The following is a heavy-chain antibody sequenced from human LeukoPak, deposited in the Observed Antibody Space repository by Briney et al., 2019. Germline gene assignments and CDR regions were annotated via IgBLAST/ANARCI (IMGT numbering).Heavy chain of an antibody. J-gene: IGHJ4*02. Sequence: ASVKVSCKASGYTFTSYGISWVRQAPGRGLEWMGWISAYNGNTNYAQKLQGRATMTTDTSTSTAYMELRSLRSDDTAVYYCARDPGPTYYYDSSGYSFDYWGQGTLVTVSS. V-gene: IGHV1-18*01. CDR1: GYTFTSYG. D-gene: IGHD3-22*01. CDR2: ISAYNGNT. CDR3: ARDPGPTYYYDSSGYSFDY.